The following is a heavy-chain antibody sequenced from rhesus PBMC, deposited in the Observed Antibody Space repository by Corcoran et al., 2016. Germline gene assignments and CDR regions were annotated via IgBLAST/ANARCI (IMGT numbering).Heavy chain of an antibody. CDR1: GGSFSSYW. V-gene: IGHV4-80*01. J-gene: IGHJ4*01. CDR2: INGNSGSP. CDR3: ARDYCTGSGCYFDY. Sequence: QVQLQESGPGLVKPSETLSLTCAVSGGSFSSYWWSWIRQPPGKGLEWIGEINGNSGSPNSHPPLKSRVTISKDASKNQCSLKLSSVTAADTAVYYCARDYCTGSGCYFDYWGQGVLVTVSS. D-gene: IGHD2-21*01.